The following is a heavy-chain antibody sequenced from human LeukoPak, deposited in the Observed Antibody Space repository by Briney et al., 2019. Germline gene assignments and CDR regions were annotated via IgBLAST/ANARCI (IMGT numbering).Heavy chain of an antibody. D-gene: IGHD3-9*01. CDR1: GGSISSYY. Sequence: SETLSLTCTVSGGSISSYYWSWIRQPPGKGLEWIGYIYYSGSTNYSPSLKSRVTISVDTSKDKFSLKLSSVTAADTAVYYCARRKNYDILTGAFDYWGQGTLVTVSS. J-gene: IGHJ4*02. CDR3: ARRKNYDILTGAFDY. CDR2: IYYSGST. V-gene: IGHV4-59*08.